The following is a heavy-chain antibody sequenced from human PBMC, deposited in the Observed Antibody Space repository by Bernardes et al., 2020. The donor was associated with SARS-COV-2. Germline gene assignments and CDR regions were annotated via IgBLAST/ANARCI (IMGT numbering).Heavy chain of an antibody. Sequence: EPLSLTCSVSGGSFSRYYWSWIRQPPGKGLEWIGYIYYTGSTKYNPSLKSRVTISVDTSKNQFSLKLSSVTAADTAVYYCARKENGDYASFNYWGQGTLVTVSS. V-gene: IGHV4-59*01. CDR2: IYYTGST. CDR1: GGSFSRYY. CDR3: ARKENGDYASFNY. J-gene: IGHJ4*02. D-gene: IGHD4-17*01.